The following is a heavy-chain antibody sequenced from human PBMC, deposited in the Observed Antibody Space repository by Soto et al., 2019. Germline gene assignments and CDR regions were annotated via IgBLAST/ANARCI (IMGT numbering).Heavy chain of an antibody. CDR3: ARENLINSYFDY. J-gene: IGHJ4*02. Sequence: QVQLVDSGGGVVQPGRSLRLSCAASGFNFRDYAMHWVRQAPGKGLEWVALISYDGTNEYYADSVKGRFTISRDNSKPTLYLQMNSLRAEDTAVYYCARENLINSYFDYWAQGTPVTVSS. CDR1: GFNFRDYA. CDR2: ISYDGTNE. V-gene: IGHV3-30-3*01. D-gene: IGHD3-10*01.